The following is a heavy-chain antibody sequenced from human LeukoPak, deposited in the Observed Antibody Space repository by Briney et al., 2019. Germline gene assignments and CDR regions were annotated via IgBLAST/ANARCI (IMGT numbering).Heavy chain of an antibody. CDR3: AKDKLPGPFDP. J-gene: IGHJ5*02. CDR1: GFTFSSYA. Sequence: PGGSLRLSCAASGFTFSSYAMSWVRQAPGKGLEWVSAISGSGGSTYYADSVKGRLPISGANSKKTLYLQMNSLRAEDTAVYYCAKDKLPGPFDPWGQGTLVTVSS. V-gene: IGHV3-23*01. D-gene: IGHD5-24*01. CDR2: ISGSGGST.